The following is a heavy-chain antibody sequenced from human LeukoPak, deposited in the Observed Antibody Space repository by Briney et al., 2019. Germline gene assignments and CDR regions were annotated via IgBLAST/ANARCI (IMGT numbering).Heavy chain of an antibody. V-gene: IGHV3-30*04. Sequence: AGGSLRLSCAASGFTFSSYAMHWVRQAPGKGLEWVAVISYDGSNKYYADSVKGRFTISRDNSKNTLYLQMNSLRAEDTAVYYCARALMIVVVRYAFDIWGQGTMVTVSS. D-gene: IGHD3-22*01. CDR2: ISYDGSNK. CDR1: GFTFSSYA. J-gene: IGHJ3*02. CDR3: ARALMIVVVRYAFDI.